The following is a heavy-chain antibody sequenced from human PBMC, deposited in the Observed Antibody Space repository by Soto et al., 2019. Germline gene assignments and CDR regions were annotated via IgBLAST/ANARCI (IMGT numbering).Heavy chain of an antibody. CDR3: AREEWKYYYDSSPNFDY. J-gene: IGHJ4*02. V-gene: IGHV3-74*01. CDR1: GFTFSSYW. D-gene: IGHD3-22*01. Sequence: PGGSLRLSCAASGFTFSSYWMHWVRQAPGKGLVWVSRINSDGSSTSYADSVKGRFTISRDNAKNTLYLQMNSLRAEDTAVYYCAREEWKYYYDSSPNFDYWGQGTLVTVSS. CDR2: INSDGSST.